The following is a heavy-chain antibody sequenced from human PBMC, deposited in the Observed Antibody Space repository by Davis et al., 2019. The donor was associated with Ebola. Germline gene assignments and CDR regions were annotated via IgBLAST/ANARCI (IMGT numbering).Heavy chain of an antibody. Sequence: GESLKISCAASGFTFSTHGMHWVRQAPGKGLEWVAVISYHGSHEYYADSVKGRFTISRDNSKNMLYLQMNSLRVEDTAVYYCALEITMVRALGYWGQGTLVTVSS. V-gene: IGHV3-30*03. J-gene: IGHJ4*02. CDR2: ISYHGSHE. CDR1: GFTFSTHG. CDR3: ALEITMVRALGY. D-gene: IGHD3-10*01.